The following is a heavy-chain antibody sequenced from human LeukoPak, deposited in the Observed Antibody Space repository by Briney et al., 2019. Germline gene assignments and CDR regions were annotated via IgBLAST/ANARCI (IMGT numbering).Heavy chain of an antibody. J-gene: IGHJ6*03. V-gene: IGHV4-61*02. CDR2: IYTSGST. Sequence: PSQTLSLTCTVSGGSISSGSYYWSWIRQPAGKGLEWIGRIYTSGSTNYNPSLKSRVTISVDTSKNQFSLKLSSVTAADTAVYYCARAQSETIFGVVINYYMDVWGKGTTVTVSS. CDR3: ARAQSETIFGVVINYYMDV. CDR1: GGSISSGSYY. D-gene: IGHD3-3*01.